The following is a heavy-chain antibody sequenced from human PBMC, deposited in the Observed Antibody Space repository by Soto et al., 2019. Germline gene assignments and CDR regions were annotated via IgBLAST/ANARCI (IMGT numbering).Heavy chain of an antibody. V-gene: IGHV4-61*01. D-gene: IGHD3-9*01. CDR2: IYYSGST. CDR3: ARHKRPTYYDILTGFDY. CDR1: GGSVSSGSYY. Sequence: SETLSLTCTVSGGSVSSGSYYWSWIRQPPGKGLEWIGYIYYSGSTNYNPSLKSRVTISVDTSKNQFSLKLSSVTAADTAVYYCARHKRPTYYDILTGFDYWGQGTLVTVSS. J-gene: IGHJ4*02.